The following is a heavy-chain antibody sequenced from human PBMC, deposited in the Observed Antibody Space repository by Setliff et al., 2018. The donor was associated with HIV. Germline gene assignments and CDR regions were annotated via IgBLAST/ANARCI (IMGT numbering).Heavy chain of an antibody. V-gene: IGHV4-31*03. Sequence: SETLSLTCSVSGGSITTDGYYWSCIRHHPRKGLEWIGYIYHTGKTNYNPSLASRLVMSLDPYKSQFSLSLTSVTAADTAVYYCARGRTPSYGGDYRDTFDIWGPGTKVTVSS. J-gene: IGHJ3*02. CDR2: IYHTGKT. CDR1: GGSITTDGYY. D-gene: IGHD4-17*01. CDR3: ARGRTPSYGGDYRDTFDI.